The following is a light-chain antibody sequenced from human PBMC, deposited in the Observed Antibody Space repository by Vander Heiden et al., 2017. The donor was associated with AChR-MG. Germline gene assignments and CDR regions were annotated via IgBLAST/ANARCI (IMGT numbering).Light chain of an antibody. CDR1: SSNIGSDY. V-gene: IGLV1-51*02. CDR2: KNY. J-gene: IGLJ2*01. CDR3: GTWDSSLRAVV. Sequence: QSVLTQPPSVSAAPGQKVTISCSGSSSNIGSDYVSWYQQHPGTAPKLLIYKNYERPSGIPDRFSGSKSGTSATLGITGLQTGDEADYYCGTWDSSLRAVVFGGGTKLTVL.